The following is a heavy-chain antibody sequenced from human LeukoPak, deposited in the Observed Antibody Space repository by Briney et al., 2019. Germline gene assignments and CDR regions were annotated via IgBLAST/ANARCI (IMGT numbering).Heavy chain of an antibody. V-gene: IGHV4-39*07. CDR3: AKGGRVGGGITMIRGVRNFYYYMDV. J-gene: IGHJ6*03. D-gene: IGHD3-10*01. Sequence: SETLSLTCTVSGGSISSSSYYWGWIRQPPGKGLEWIGTIYYSGSTYYNPSLKSRVIISVDTSKNQLSLKLTSVTAEDTAVYYCAKGGRVGGGITMIRGVRNFYYYMDVWGKGTTVIISS. CDR2: IYYSGST. CDR1: GGSISSSSYY.